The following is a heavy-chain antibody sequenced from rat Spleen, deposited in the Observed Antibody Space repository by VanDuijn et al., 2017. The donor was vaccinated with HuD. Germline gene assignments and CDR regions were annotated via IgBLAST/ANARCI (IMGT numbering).Heavy chain of an antibody. CDR1: GYSITSGYG. CDR3: ARSGDRVYYRTQGWYFDF. D-gene: IGHD1-2*01. Sequence: EVQLQESGPGLVKPSQSLSLTCSVTGYSITSGYGWNWIRKFPGNKLEWMGYINSAGSTNYNPPLKSPITITRDTSKNQFFLQLTSVTTEYTATYYCARSGDRVYYRTQGWYFDFWGPGTMVTVSS. J-gene: IGHJ1*01. V-gene: IGHV3-3*01. CDR2: INSAGST.